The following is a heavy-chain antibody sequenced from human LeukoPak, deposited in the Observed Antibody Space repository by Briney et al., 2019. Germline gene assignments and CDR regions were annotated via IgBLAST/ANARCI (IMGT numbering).Heavy chain of an antibody. D-gene: IGHD2-15*01. CDR3: ARDLVAANAFDI. CDR1: GFTFSSYS. V-gene: IGHV3-21*01. Sequence: GGSLRLSCAGSGFTFSSYSMNWVRQAPGKGLEWVSSISSSSSYIYYADSVKGRFTIPRDNAKNSLYLQMNSLRAEDTAVYYCARDLVAANAFDIWGQGTMVTVSS. CDR2: ISSSSSYI. J-gene: IGHJ3*02.